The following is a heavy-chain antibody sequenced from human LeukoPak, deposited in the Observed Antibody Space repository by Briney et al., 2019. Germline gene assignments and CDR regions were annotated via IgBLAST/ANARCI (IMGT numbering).Heavy chain of an antibody. D-gene: IGHD6-13*01. CDR2: ISSDGITT. CDR1: GFTFSTSW. J-gene: IGHJ4*02. V-gene: IGHV3-74*01. Sequence: PGGSLRLSCATSGFTFSTSWMHWVRQAPGEGLVWVSRISSDGITTTYADSVKGRFTISRDSAKNTLYLQMNSLRVEDTAVYYCARVRSSSWYDYWGQGALVTVSS. CDR3: ARVRSSSWYDY.